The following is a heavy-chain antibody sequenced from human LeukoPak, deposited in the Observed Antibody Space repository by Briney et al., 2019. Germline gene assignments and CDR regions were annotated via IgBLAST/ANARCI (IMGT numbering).Heavy chain of an antibody. CDR2: IYYSGST. V-gene: IGHV4-39*01. Sequence: SETLSLTCTVSGGSISSSSYYWGWIRQPPGKGLEWIGSIYYSGSTYYNPSLKSRVTISVDTSKNQFSLKLSSVTAADTAVYYCARHHSSDYYRDAFDIWGQGTMLTVSS. J-gene: IGHJ3*02. CDR1: GGSISSSSYY. D-gene: IGHD3-22*01. CDR3: ARHHSSDYYRDAFDI.